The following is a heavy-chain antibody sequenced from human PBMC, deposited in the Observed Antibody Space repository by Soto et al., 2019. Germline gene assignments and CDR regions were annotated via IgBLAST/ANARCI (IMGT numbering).Heavy chain of an antibody. V-gene: IGHV4-59*08. CDR2: IYYSGST. Sequence: PSETLSLTCTVSGGSISSYYWSWIRQPPGKGLEWIGYIYYSGSTNYNPSLKSRVTISVDTSKNQFSLKLSSVTAADTAVYYCARQTGARYWYFDYWGQGTLVTVSS. CDR1: GGSISSYY. CDR3: ARQTGARYWYFDY. D-gene: IGHD7-27*01. J-gene: IGHJ4*02.